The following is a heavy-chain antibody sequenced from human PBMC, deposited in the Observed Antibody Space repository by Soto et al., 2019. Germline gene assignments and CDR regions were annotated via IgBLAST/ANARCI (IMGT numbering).Heavy chain of an antibody. CDR2: IYYSGGT. CDR1: GGSMNTYY. Sequence: PSETLSLTCNVSGGSMNTYYWNWIRQPPGKGLEWIGYIYYSGGTNYSPSLKSRVTISVDTSKNHFSLRLSSVTAADTVVYYCARDVKAGGNRLSFDIWGQGTMVTVSS. V-gene: IGHV4-59*01. J-gene: IGHJ3*02. CDR3: ARDVKAGGNRLSFDI. D-gene: IGHD6-13*01.